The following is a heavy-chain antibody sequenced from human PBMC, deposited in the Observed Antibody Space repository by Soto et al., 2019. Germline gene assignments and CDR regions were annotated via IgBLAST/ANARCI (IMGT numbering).Heavy chain of an antibody. J-gene: IGHJ3*02. D-gene: IGHD6-13*01. V-gene: IGHV3-13*01. CDR3: ARGYSSSSDAFDI. CDR1: GLTFRSYD. Sequence: VGSKSRSWAASGLTFRSYDMHRVSQTKGKGLEWVSAIGTAGDTYYPGSVKGRFTISRENAKNSLYLQMNSLRAGDMAVYYCARGYSSSSDAFDIWGKGTMV. CDR2: IGTAGDT.